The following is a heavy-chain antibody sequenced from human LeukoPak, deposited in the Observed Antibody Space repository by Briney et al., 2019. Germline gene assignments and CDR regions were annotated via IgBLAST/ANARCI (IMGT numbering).Heavy chain of an antibody. Sequence: GGSLRLSCAASGFTVSSNYMSWVRQAPGKGLEWVSVIYSGGSTYYADSVKGRFTISRDNSKNTLYLQMNSLRAEDTAVYYCASGSGWYEAYYFDYWGQGTLVTVSS. CDR3: ASGSGWYEAYYFDY. CDR2: IYSGGST. D-gene: IGHD6-19*01. J-gene: IGHJ4*02. CDR1: GFTVSSNY. V-gene: IGHV3-66*01.